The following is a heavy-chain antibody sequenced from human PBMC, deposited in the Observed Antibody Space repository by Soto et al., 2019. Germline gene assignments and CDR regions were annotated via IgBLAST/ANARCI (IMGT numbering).Heavy chain of an antibody. CDR2: IYPGASDT. CDR1: GYTFTNDW. CDR3: ASPLHDYGKYYFDY. D-gene: IGHD4-17*01. V-gene: IGHV5-51*01. Sequence: PGEFLKISCEASGYTFTNDWIAWVRQMPGRGLEWMGIIYPGASDTRYSPSFQGQVTISADKSISTAYLQWSSLKASDTAMYYCASPLHDYGKYYFDYWGQGALVTVSS. J-gene: IGHJ4*02.